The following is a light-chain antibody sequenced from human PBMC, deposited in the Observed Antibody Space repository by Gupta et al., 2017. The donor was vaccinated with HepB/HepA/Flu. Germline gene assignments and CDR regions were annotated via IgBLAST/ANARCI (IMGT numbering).Light chain of an antibody. CDR3: QQSDSTLWT. V-gene: IGKV1-39*01. CDR2: VAS. J-gene: IGKJ1*01. CDR1: QSIGRY. Sequence: DIQMTQSPSSLSASVGDRVTITCRASQSIGRYLNWYQQKSGKAPKLLIYVASNLQSGVPSRFSGSGSGTDFTLTISRLQPEDFATYYCQQSDSTLWTFGQGTMVEIK.